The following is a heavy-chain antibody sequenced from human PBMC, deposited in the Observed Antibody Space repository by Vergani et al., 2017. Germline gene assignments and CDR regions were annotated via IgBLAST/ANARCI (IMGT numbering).Heavy chain of an antibody. J-gene: IGHJ4*02. CDR2: LTGGGGST. CDR3: VKDGGRDENYLDY. Sequence: EVQLLESGGSLKQPGGSVRLSCAASGFMFSTFAMHWVRQAPGKGLEWVSALTGGGGSTYYADSFKGRFIISRDNSRDTLYLQMNSLRPEDTATYYCVKDGGRDENYLDYGGEGTVVTVYS. V-gene: IGHV3-23*01. D-gene: IGHD1-26*01. CDR1: GFMFSTFA.